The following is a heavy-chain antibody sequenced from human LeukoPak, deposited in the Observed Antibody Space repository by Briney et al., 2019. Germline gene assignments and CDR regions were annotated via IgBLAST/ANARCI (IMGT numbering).Heavy chain of an antibody. CDR3: ARATGIAVAGTEYYGMDV. J-gene: IGHJ6*02. Sequence: ASVKVSCKASGYTFTGYYMHWVRQAPGQGLEWMGWINPNSGGTNYAQKFQGWVTMTRDTSISTAYMELSRLRSDDTAVYYCARATGIAVAGTEYYGMDVWGQGTTVIVSS. CDR2: INPNSGGT. D-gene: IGHD6-19*01. V-gene: IGHV1-2*04. CDR1: GYTFTGYY.